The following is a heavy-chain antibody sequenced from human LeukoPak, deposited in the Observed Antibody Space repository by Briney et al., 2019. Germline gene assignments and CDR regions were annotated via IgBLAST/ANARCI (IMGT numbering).Heavy chain of an antibody. D-gene: IGHD2-15*01. CDR2: ISYDGSNK. V-gene: IGHV3-30*04. Sequence: GGSLRLSCAASGFTFSSYAMHWVRQAPGKGLEWVAVISYDGSNKYYADSVKGRFTISRDNSKNTLYLQMNSLRAEDTAVYYCARSHLGYCSGGSCYSMGYWDQGTLVTVSS. CDR3: ARSHLGYCSGGSCYSMGY. J-gene: IGHJ4*02. CDR1: GFTFSSYA.